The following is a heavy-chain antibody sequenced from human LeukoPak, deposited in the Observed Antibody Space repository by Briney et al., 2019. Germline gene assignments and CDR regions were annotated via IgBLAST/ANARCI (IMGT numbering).Heavy chain of an antibody. D-gene: IGHD3-22*01. J-gene: IGHJ4*02. CDR3: ARAHYDSSGYYRL. CDR1: GYTFTDYH. V-gene: IGHV1-2*02. CDR2: INPNSGGT. Sequence: ASVKVSCKTSGYTFTDYHMHWVRQAPGQVLEWMGWINPNSGGTNYAQRFQGRVTMTRDTSISTAYMELNRLRSDDTAVYYCARAHYDSSGYYRLWGQGTLVTVSS.